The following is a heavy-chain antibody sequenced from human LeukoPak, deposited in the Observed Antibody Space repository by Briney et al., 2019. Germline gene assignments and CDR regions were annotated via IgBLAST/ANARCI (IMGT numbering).Heavy chain of an antibody. V-gene: IGHV1-2*02. J-gene: IGHJ4*02. CDR3: ARVLEGAATRHDY. D-gene: IGHD1-26*01. CDR2: INPNSGGT. Sequence: ASVKVSCKASGYTFTGYYMHWVRQAPGQGLEWMGWINPNSGGTNYAQKFQGRVTMTTDTSTSTAYMELRSLGSDDTAVYYCARVLEGAATRHDYWGQGTLVTVSS. CDR1: GYTFTGYY.